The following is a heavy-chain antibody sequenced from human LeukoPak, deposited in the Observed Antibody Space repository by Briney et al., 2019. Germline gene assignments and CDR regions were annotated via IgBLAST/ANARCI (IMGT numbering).Heavy chain of an antibody. CDR2: IYYSGST. V-gene: IGHV4-39*07. D-gene: IGHD2-2*01. CDR3: ARVFVVVPAANNWFDP. CDR1: GGSISSSSYY. J-gene: IGHJ5*02. Sequence: SETLSLTCTVSGGSISSSSYYWGWIRQPPGKGLEWIGSIYYSGSTNYNPSLKSRVTISVDTSKNQFSLKLSSVTAADTAVYYCARVFVVVPAANNWFDPWGQGTLVTVSS.